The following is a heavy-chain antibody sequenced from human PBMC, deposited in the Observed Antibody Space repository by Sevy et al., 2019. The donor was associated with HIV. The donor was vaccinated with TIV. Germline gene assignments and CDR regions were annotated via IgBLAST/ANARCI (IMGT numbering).Heavy chain of an antibody. CDR1: GFTFSSYR. V-gene: IGHV3-30*18. CDR3: AKDVSVSKYHYYGMDV. CDR2: ISYDGNNK. Sequence: GGSLRLSCAASGFTFSSYRMHWVRQAPGKGLEWVAVISYDGNNKYYTDSVKGRFTISRDNSKKMLYLQMNSLRAEDTAVYYCAKDVSVSKYHYYGMDVWGQGTTVTVSS. D-gene: IGHD2-8*01. J-gene: IGHJ6*02.